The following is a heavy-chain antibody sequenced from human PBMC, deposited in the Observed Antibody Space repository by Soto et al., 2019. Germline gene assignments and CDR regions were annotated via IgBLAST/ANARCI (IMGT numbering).Heavy chain of an antibody. CDR2: ISEDGLTT. J-gene: IGHJ4*02. V-gene: IGHV3-74*01. D-gene: IGHD3-10*01. Sequence: EVQLVESGGGLVQPGGSLRLSCSASGFYFSVYWMHWVRQTPGKGPVWVARISEDGLTTNYADSVQGRFIISRDYAKSTLHLQMNRLRVEDTAVYFCTRGPRPDSSAKGTYWGQGTQVTVS. CDR3: TRGPRPDSSAKGTY. CDR1: GFYFSVYW.